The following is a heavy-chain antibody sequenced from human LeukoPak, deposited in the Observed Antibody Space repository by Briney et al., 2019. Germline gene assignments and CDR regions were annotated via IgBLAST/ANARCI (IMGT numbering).Heavy chain of an antibody. V-gene: IGHV3-74*03. CDR2: INSDGSST. Sequence: GGSLRLSCEASGFTFSSYWMHWVRQVPGEGLVWVSRINSDGSSTTYADSVKGRFTISSDNAKNTLNLQMNSLRVEDTAVYYCAREGRVTGYDFDYWGQGTLVTVSS. D-gene: IGHD5-12*01. CDR3: AREGRVTGYDFDY. CDR1: GFTFSSYW. J-gene: IGHJ4*02.